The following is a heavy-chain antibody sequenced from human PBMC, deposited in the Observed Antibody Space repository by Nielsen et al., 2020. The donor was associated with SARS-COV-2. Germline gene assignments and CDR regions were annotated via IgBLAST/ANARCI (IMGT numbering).Heavy chain of an antibody. CDR3: VQGPYDSRGYYYESLDAFDI. CDR1: GFTFSSYW. CDR2: IVQDGSEK. V-gene: IGHV3-7*01. D-gene: IGHD3-22*01. J-gene: IGHJ3*02. Sequence: GESLKISCAASGFTFSSYWMTWVRQAPGKGLEWVANIVQDGSEKYYADSVKGRFIISRDNAKNSLFLQMNSLRAEDTAVYYCVQGPYDSRGYYYESLDAFDIWGQGTMVTVSS.